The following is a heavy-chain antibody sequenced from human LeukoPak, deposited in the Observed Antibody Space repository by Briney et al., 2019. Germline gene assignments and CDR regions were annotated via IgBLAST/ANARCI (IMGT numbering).Heavy chain of an antibody. D-gene: IGHD7-27*01. Sequence: GASVKVSCKASGYTFSSYGISWVRQAPGQGLEWMGWINPNSGGTNYAQKFQGRVTMTSDTSINTAYMELRRLRSDDTAVYYCARDPGANYFDYWGQGTQVTVSS. CDR2: INPNSGGT. CDR3: ARDPGANYFDY. V-gene: IGHV1-2*02. CDR1: GYTFSSYG. J-gene: IGHJ4*02.